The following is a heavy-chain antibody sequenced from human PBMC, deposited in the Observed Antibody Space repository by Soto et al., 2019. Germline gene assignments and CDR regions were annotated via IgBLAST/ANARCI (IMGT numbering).Heavy chain of an antibody. CDR1: GFSLTTNGVG. J-gene: IGHJ3*02. V-gene: IGHV2-5*02. Sequence: QITLKESGPTLVKPTQTLTLTCTFSGFSLTTNGVGVGWIRQPPGKALEWLALIYWDDDNGYSPSLKSRLTITKDTSKNKVVLTMTNMDPMDTGTYYCAHLDDAFDIWGQGTVVTVSS. D-gene: IGHD1-1*01. CDR2: IYWDDDN. CDR3: AHLDDAFDI.